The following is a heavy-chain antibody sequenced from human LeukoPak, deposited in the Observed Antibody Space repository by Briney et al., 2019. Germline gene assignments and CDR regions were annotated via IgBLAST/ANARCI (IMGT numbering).Heavy chain of an antibody. CDR2: IYTSGST. D-gene: IGHD3-10*01. Sequence: SETLSLTCTVSGGSISSGSYYWSWIRQPAGKGLEWIGRIYTSGSTNYNPSLKSRVTISVDTSKNQFSLKLSSVTAADMAVYYCASRFGDHDYWGQGTLVTVSS. CDR3: ASRFGDHDY. V-gene: IGHV4-61*02. J-gene: IGHJ4*02. CDR1: GGSISSGSYY.